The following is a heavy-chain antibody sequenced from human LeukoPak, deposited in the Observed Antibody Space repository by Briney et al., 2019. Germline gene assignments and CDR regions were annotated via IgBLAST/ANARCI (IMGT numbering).Heavy chain of an antibody. Sequence: SETLSLTCAVYGGSFSGYYWSWIRQPPGKGLEWIGEINHSGSTNYNPSPKSRLTISVDTSKNQFSLKLSSVTAADTAVYYRARVRRGYEDTLYYFDYWGQGTLVTVSS. V-gene: IGHV4-34*01. CDR1: GGSFSGYY. D-gene: IGHD5-12*01. CDR3: ARVRRGYEDTLYYFDY. CDR2: INHSGST. J-gene: IGHJ4*02.